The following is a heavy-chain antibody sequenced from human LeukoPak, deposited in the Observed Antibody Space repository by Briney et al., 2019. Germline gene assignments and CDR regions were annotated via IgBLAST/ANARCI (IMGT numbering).Heavy chain of an antibody. Sequence: SQTLSLTCNVSGVSISSGSYYWSWIRQPAGRVLEWIGRIYISGSPKYNPSLRSRVTMSVDTSKSQSSLKLRSVTAADTAVYYCARARDGYNLDYWGQGTLVTVSS. CDR3: ARARDGYNLDY. CDR2: IYISGSP. J-gene: IGHJ4*02. D-gene: IGHD5-24*01. CDR1: GVSISSGSYY. V-gene: IGHV4-61*02.